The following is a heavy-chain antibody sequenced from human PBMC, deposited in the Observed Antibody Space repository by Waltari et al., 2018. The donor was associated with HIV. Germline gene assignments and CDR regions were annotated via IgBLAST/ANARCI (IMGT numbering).Heavy chain of an antibody. V-gene: IGHV3-74*01. CDR3: ARGQYYSMDV. Sequence: EVQLVESGGGLVQPGGSLRLSCSASGFTFSSYWMHWVRQAPGKGLVWVSGINREGSTIRYADAVNGRFTISRDNAKKTLYLQMNRLRAEDTVLYYCARGQYYSMDVWGQGTTVTVSS. CDR2: INREGSTI. J-gene: IGHJ6*02. CDR1: GFTFSSYW. D-gene: IGHD3-10*01.